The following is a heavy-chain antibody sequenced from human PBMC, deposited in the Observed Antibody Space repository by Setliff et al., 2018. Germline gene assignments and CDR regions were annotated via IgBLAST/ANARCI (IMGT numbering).Heavy chain of an antibody. CDR3: ARARVVPAAMGYYYYMDV. CDR1: GYTFTTYG. V-gene: IGHV1-18*01. D-gene: IGHD2-2*01. J-gene: IGHJ6*03. Sequence: ASVKVSCKASGYTFTTYGVAWVRQAPGQGLEWLGWISGYNGNTNYAQRFQGRVTTTIDTSTNTAYMELSSLRSEDTAVYYCARARVVPAAMGYYYYMDVWGKGTTVTVSS. CDR2: ISGYNGNT.